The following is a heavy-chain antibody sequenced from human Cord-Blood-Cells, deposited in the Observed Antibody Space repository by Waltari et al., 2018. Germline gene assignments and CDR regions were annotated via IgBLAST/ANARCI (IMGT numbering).Heavy chain of an antibody. Sequence: QVQLQESGPGLVKPSQTLSLTCTVSGGSISSGDYYWSWIRQPPGKGLEWIGYIYYSGSTYYTPALKSRVTISVDTSKNQFSLKLSSVTAADTAVYYCASFGVVRVQWAFDYWGQGTLVTVSS. CDR1: GGSISSGDYY. D-gene: IGHD3-16*01. CDR3: ASFGVVRVQWAFDY. J-gene: IGHJ4*02. V-gene: IGHV4-30-4*01. CDR2: IYYSGST.